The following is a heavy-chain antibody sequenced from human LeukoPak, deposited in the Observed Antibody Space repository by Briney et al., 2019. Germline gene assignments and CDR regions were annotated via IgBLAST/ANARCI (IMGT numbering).Heavy chain of an antibody. Sequence: SATVSCMASAYTFTSYGIIWVRQAPGQGLEWLGWISAYNSNTNYAQKLQSKVTLTTDPPTSTAYMKLRTLRPDHTAVHSCARRRHSSSTSSQNRFDTWGQGNLVTVSS. CDR3: ARRRHSSSTSSQNRFDT. V-gene: IGHV1-18*01. CDR2: ISAYNSNT. J-gene: IGHJ5*02. D-gene: IGHD2-2*01. CDR1: AYTFTSYG.